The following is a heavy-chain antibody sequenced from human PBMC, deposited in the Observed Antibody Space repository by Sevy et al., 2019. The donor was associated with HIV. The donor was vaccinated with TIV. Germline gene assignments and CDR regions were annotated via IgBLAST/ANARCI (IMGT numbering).Heavy chain of an antibody. D-gene: IGHD3-3*01. Sequence: GGSLRLSCAASGFTFSSYAMHWVRQAPGKGLEWVAVISYDGSNKYYADSVKGRFTISRDNSKNTLYLQMNSLRAEDTAVYYCARELPTIFGVVIAQAYYYYGMDVWGQGTTVTVSS. J-gene: IGHJ6*02. CDR1: GFTFSSYA. CDR3: ARELPTIFGVVIAQAYYYYGMDV. CDR2: ISYDGSNK. V-gene: IGHV3-30-3*01.